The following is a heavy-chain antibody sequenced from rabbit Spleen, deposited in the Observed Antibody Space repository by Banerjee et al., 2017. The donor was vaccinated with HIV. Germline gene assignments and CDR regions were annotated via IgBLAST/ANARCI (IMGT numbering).Heavy chain of an antibody. CDR2: INTYTGKP. J-gene: IGHJ4*01. CDR1: GFSFSDRDV. D-gene: IGHD5-1*01. V-gene: IGHV1S45*01. CDR3: ARAGEGGDGYLNL. Sequence: QEQLVESGGGLVKPEGSLKVSCTASGFSFSDRDVMCWVRQAPGKGLQWIACINTYTGKPVYATWAKGRFTISRTSSTTVTLQMTSLTAADTATYFCARAGEGGDGYLNLWGPGTLVTVS.